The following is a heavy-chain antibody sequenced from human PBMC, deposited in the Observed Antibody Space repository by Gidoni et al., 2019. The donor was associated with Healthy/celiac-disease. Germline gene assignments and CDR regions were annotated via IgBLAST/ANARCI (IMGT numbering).Heavy chain of an antibody. V-gene: IGHV3-7*01. CDR3: ARPPMITFGGVMPNVFDP. Sequence: EVQLVESGGGLFQPGGSLRLSCAAAGFAFSSYWRSWVRQAPGKGLEWVANIKQDGSEKYYVDSVKGRFNISRDNAKNSLYLQMNSLRAEDTAVYYCARPPMITFGGVMPNVFDPWGQGTLVTVSS. CDR1: GFAFSSYW. CDR2: IKQDGSEK. D-gene: IGHD3-16*01. J-gene: IGHJ5*02.